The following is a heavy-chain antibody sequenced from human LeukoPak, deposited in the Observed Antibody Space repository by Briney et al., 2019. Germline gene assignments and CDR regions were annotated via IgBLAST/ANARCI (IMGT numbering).Heavy chain of an antibody. D-gene: IGHD4-11*01. CDR2: IYYSGTT. CDR1: GGSISSNNYY. V-gene: IGHV4-39*07. CDR3: ARATTYYYYMDV. Sequence: PSETLSLTCTVSGGSISSNNYYWGWIRQPPGTGLEWIGSIYYSGTTYYNPSLKSRVTISVDMSKNQFSLKLSSVTAADTAVYYCARATTYYYYMDVWGKGTTVTISS. J-gene: IGHJ6*03.